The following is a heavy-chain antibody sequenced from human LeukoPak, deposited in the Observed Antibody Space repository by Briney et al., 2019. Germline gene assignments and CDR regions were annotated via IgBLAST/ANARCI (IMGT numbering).Heavy chain of an antibody. CDR3: ARGARGRLLYFDY. CDR1: GFTFSSYS. Sequence: GGSLRLSCAASGFTFSSYSMNWVRQAPGKGLEWVSSNSSSSSYIYYADSVKGRFTISRDNAKNSLYLQMNTLRAEDTAVYYCARGARGRLLYFDYWGQGTPVTVSS. V-gene: IGHV3-21*01. CDR2: NSSSSSYI. J-gene: IGHJ4*02. D-gene: IGHD3-10*01.